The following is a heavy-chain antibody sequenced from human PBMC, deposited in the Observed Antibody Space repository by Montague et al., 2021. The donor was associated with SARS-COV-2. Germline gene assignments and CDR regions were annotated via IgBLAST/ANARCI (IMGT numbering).Heavy chain of an antibody. CDR1: GGSISSYY. CDR3: ARVPPVGDDSSGYYSGGFDY. CDR2: IYYSGST. Sequence: SETLSLTCTVSGGSISSYYWCWIRQPPAKGLEWIGNIYYSGSTNSNPTLKRRVPVSVDTSKNQFSLTLSSVTAAATAVYYCARVPPVGDDSSGYYSGGFDYWGQGTLVTVSS. V-gene: IGHV4-59*01. D-gene: IGHD3-22*01. J-gene: IGHJ4*02.